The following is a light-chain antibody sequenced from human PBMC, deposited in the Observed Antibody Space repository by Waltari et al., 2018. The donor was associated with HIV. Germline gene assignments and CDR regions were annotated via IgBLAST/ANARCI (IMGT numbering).Light chain of an antibody. CDR2: GKN. CDR3: NSRDNSANVV. V-gene: IGLV3-19*01. J-gene: IGLJ2*01. Sequence: SSELTQDPAVSVALGQTVRITCRGDSLRTFYASWYQRKPGQAPVLVIYGKNNRPSGMPDRFSGSSSGNTASLTITGAQAEDEADYYCNSRDNSANVVFGGGTKLTVL. CDR1: SLRTFY.